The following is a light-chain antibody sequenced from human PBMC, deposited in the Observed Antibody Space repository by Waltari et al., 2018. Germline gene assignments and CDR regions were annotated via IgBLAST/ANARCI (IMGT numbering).Light chain of an antibody. CDR2: DVS. V-gene: IGLV2-14*03. CDR1: SSDIGTYDY. Sequence: QFALTQPASVSGSPGQSITISCTGTSSDIGTYDYVSWYQQHPGEAPKLILYDVSHRPSGVPHRFSGSKSDNTASLTISGLQAEDESDYYCSSFTTRSTWVFGGGTKLTVL. CDR3: SSFTTRSTWV. J-gene: IGLJ3*02.